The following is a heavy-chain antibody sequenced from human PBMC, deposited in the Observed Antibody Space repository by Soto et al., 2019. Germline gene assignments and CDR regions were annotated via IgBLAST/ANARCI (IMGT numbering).Heavy chain of an antibody. J-gene: IGHJ4*02. Sequence: VGSLRLSCTASGFTFRNNVLSWVRQAPGKGLDWVSGITGSGRDTYYADSVKGRFTISRDNSKNMVFLQMNSLRAEDTALYYCAKNGLDNSPSAIDSWGPGTLVTVSS. CDR1: GFTFRNNV. CDR2: ITGSGRDT. CDR3: AKNGLDNSPSAIDS. D-gene: IGHD1-1*01. V-gene: IGHV3-23*01.